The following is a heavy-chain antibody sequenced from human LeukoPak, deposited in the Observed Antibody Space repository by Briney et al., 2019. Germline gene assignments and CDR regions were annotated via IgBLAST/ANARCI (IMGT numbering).Heavy chain of an antibody. CDR3: ARGGGGYYDSSGYYPDYFDY. V-gene: IGHV3-53*01. CDR2: IYSGGST. D-gene: IGHD3-22*01. Sequence: PGGSLRLSCAASGFTVSSNYMSLVRQAPGKGLEWVSVIYSGGSTYYADSVKGRFTISRDNSKNTLYLQMNSLRAEDTAVYYCARGGGGYYDSSGYYPDYFDYWGQGTLVTVSS. CDR1: GFTVSSNY. J-gene: IGHJ4*02.